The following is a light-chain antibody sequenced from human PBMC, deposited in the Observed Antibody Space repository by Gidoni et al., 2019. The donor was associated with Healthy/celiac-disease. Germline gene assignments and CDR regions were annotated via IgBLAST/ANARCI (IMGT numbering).Light chain of an antibody. Sequence: DIQMTQSPSSLSASVGDRVTITCRASQTISSYLNWYQQKPGKAPKLLIYAASSLQSRVPSRFSGSGSGTDFTLTISSLQPEDFATCYCQQSYSTLLTFGGGTKVEIK. V-gene: IGKV1-39*01. CDR1: QTISSY. CDR3: QQSYSTLLT. CDR2: AAS. J-gene: IGKJ4*01.